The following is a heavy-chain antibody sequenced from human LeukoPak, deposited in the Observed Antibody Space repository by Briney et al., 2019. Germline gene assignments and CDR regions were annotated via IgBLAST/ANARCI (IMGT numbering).Heavy chain of an antibody. CDR1: GFTFSSYA. V-gene: IGHV3-30-3*01. CDR2: ISYDGSNK. J-gene: IGHJ4*02. Sequence: GRSLRLSCAASGFTFSSYAMHWVRQAPGKGLELVAVISYDGSNKYHADSVKGRFTISRDNSRNTMYLQMNSLRAEDTAVYYCARDLLWYYGSGSGLDYWGQGTLVTVSS. CDR3: ARDLLWYYGSGSGLDY. D-gene: IGHD3-10*01.